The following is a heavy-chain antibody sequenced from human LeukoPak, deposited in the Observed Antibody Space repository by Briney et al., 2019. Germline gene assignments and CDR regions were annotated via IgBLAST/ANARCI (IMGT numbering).Heavy chain of an antibody. CDR1: GFALSNYW. CDR3: TTLSYGGTFDY. D-gene: IGHD4-23*01. J-gene: IGHJ4*02. CDR2: IKSKTDGGTI. Sequence: GGSLRLSCAASGFALSNYWMSWVRQAPGKGLEWVGRIKSKTDGGTIDYAAPVKGRFTISRDDSKNTLYLQMNSLKTEDTAVYYCTTLSYGGTFDYWGQGTLVTVSS. V-gene: IGHV3-15*01.